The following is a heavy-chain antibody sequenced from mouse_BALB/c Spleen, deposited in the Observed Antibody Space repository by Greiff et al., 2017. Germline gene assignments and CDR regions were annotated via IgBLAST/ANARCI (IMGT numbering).Heavy chain of an antibody. V-gene: IGHV5-17*02. CDR3: ARSHTTMITTGYFDV. J-gene: IGHJ1*01. CDR1: GFTFSSFG. D-gene: IGHD2-4*01. CDR2: ISSGSSTI. Sequence: EVKLVESGGGLVQPGGSRKLSCAASGFTFSSFGMHWVRQAPEKGLEWVAYISSGSSTIYYADTVKGRFTISRDNPKNTLFLQMTSLRSEDTAMYYCARSHTTMITTGYFDVWGAGTTVTVSS.